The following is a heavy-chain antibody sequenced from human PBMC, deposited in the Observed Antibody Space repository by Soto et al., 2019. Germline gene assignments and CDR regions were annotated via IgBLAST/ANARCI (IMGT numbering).Heavy chain of an antibody. CDR3: ARDDVDTAMVKGMDV. CDR2: ISSSSSYI. D-gene: IGHD5-18*01. V-gene: IGHV3-21*01. Sequence: GGSLRLSCAASGFTFSSYSMNWVRQAPGKGLEWVSSISSSSSYIYYADSVKGRFTISRDNAKNSLYLQMNSLRAEDTAVYYCARDDVDTAMVKGMDVWGQGTTVTVSS. CDR1: GFTFSSYS. J-gene: IGHJ6*02.